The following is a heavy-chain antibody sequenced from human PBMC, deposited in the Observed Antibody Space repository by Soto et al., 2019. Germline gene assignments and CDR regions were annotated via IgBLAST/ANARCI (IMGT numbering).Heavy chain of an antibody. V-gene: IGHV1-8*01. CDR3: ARARRDFCEYQLRRCLYYSGMDV. CDR2: MNPNSGNT. J-gene: IGHJ6*02. CDR1: GYTFTIYD. Sequence: ASVKVSCKASGYTFTIYDINCVVQSTLQWLDWMGWMNPNSGNTGYAQKFQGRVTMTRNTSISTAYMELSSLRSEDTAVYYCARARRDFCEYQLRRCLYYSGMDVWGQGTTVTVSS. D-gene: IGHD2-2*01.